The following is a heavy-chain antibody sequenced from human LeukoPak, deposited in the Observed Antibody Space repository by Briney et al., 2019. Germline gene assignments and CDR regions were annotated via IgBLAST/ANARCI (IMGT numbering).Heavy chain of an antibody. Sequence: PGGSLRLSCAASGFTFSNYWMSWVRQAPGKGLEWVANIKQDGSEKYYVDSVKGRFTISRDNAKNSLYLQMNSLRAEDTAVYYCARVPRGGSSHYFDYWGQGTLVTVSS. J-gene: IGHJ4*02. CDR1: GFTFSNYW. CDR2: IKQDGSEK. CDR3: ARVPRGGSSHYFDY. V-gene: IGHV3-7*03. D-gene: IGHD6-13*01.